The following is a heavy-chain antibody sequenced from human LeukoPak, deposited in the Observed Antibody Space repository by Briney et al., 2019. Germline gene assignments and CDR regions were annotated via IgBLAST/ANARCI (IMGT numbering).Heavy chain of an antibody. CDR2: INPNSGGT. CDR1: GYTFTGYY. D-gene: IGHD1-26*01. Sequence: GASVKVSCKASGYTFTGYYMHWLRQAPGQGLEWMGWINPNSGGTNYAQKFQGRVTMTRDTSISTAYMELSRLRSDDTAVYYCARGGVGADYYYYYYMDVWGKGTTVTVSS. V-gene: IGHV1-2*02. J-gene: IGHJ6*03. CDR3: ARGGVGADYYYYYYMDV.